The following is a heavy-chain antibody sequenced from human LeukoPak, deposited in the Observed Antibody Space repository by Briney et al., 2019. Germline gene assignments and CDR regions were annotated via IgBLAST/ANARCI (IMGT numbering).Heavy chain of an antibody. CDR2: IYSGGST. CDR3: ARGESITIFGVVQTSWAFDI. Sequence: PGGSLRLSCAASGFTVSSNYMSWVRQAPGKGLEWVSVIYSGGSTYYADSVKGRFTISRDNSKNTLYLQMNSLRAEDTAVYYCARGESITIFGVVQTSWAFDIWGQGTMVTVPS. V-gene: IGHV3-53*01. J-gene: IGHJ3*02. CDR1: GFTVSSNY. D-gene: IGHD3-3*01.